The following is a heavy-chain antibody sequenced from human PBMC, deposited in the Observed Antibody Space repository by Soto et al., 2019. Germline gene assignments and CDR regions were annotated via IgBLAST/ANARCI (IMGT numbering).Heavy chain of an antibody. V-gene: IGHV3-48*02. D-gene: IGHD4-17*01. CDR3: ARDMTTVTKTFRLNYYGMDV. Sequence: GESLKISCAASGFTFSSYSMNWVRQAPGKGLEWVSYISSSSSTIYYADSVKGRFTISRDNAKNSLYLQMNSLRDEDTAVYYCARDMTTVTKTFRLNYYGMDVWGQGTTVTVSS. CDR1: GFTFSSYS. J-gene: IGHJ6*02. CDR2: ISSSSSTI.